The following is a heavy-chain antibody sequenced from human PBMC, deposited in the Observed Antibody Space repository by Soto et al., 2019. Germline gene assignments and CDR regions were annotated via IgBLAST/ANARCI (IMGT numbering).Heavy chain of an antibody. CDR3: AKVSKQWLTHNPNYFDY. CDR2: ISGSGGST. D-gene: IGHD6-19*01. V-gene: IGHV3-23*01. CDR1: GFTFSSYA. J-gene: IGHJ4*02. Sequence: GGSLRLSCAASGFTFSSYAMSWVRQAPGKGLEWVSAISGSGGSTYYADSVKGRFTISRDNSKNTLYLQMNSLRAEDTAVYYCAKVSKQWLTHNPNYFDYWGQGTLVTVSS.